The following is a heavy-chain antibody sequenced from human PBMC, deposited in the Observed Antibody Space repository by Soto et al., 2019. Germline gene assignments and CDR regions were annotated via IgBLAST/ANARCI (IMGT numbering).Heavy chain of an antibody. J-gene: IGHJ5*02. CDR1: GGSISSGGYY. D-gene: IGHD3-3*01. Sequence: SETLSLTCTVSGGSISSGGYYWSWIRQHPGEGLEWIGYIYYSGSTYYNPSLKSRVTISVDTSKNQFSLKLSSVTAADTAVYYCARSRSITIFGVVTSNWFDPWGQGTLVTVSS. CDR2: IYYSGST. V-gene: IGHV4-31*03. CDR3: ARSRSITIFGVVTSNWFDP.